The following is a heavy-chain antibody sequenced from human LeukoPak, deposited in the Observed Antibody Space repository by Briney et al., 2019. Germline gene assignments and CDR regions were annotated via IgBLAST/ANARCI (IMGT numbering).Heavy chain of an antibody. V-gene: IGHV4-61*10. CDR3: ARFVWFGELSFDY. Sequence: SETLSLTCTVSGGSISSGSYYWSWIRQPAGKGLEWIGYIYYSGSTNYNPSLKSRVTISVDTSKNQFSLKLSSVTAADTAVYYCARFVWFGELSFDYWGQGTLVTVSS. J-gene: IGHJ4*02. CDR2: IYYSGST. CDR1: GGSISSGSYY. D-gene: IGHD3-10*01.